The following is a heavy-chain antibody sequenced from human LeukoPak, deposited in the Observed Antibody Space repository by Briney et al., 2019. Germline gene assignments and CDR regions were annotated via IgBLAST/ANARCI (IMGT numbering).Heavy chain of an antibody. J-gene: IGHJ5*02. Sequence: GGSLRLSCAASGFTFSSYSMNWVRQAPGKGLEWVSSISSSSSYIYYADSVKGRFTISRDNAKNSLYLQMNSLRAEDTAVYYCARDLQSSIPDPASVPWGQGTLVTVSS. CDR3: ARDLQSSIPDPASVP. D-gene: IGHD6-6*01. CDR1: GFTFSSYS. V-gene: IGHV3-21*01. CDR2: ISSSSSYI.